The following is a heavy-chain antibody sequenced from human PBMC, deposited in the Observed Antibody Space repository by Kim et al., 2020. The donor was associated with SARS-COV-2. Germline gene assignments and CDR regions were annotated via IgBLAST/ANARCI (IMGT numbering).Heavy chain of an antibody. CDR3: ARGHSTSGYDY. CDR1: GGSFSGYY. D-gene: IGHD2-2*01. CDR2: INHSGST. J-gene: IGHJ4*02. V-gene: IGHV4-34*01. Sequence: SETLSLTCAVNGGSFSGYYWSWIRQAPGKGLEWIGEINHSGSTYDNPSLKSRVTLSVDTSKNLFSLRLSSVTAADTAVYYCARGHSTSGYDYWGQGALVT.